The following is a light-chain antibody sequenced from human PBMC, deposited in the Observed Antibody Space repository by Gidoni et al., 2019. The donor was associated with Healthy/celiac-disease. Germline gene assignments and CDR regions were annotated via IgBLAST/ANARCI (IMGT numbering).Light chain of an antibody. V-gene: IGKV3-15*01. Sequence: EIVMTQSPATLSVSPGEKATLSCRASQSVSSNLAWYQQKPGQAPRLLIYGASTRATGIPARFSGSGSGTEFTLTISSLQSEDFAVYYGQQYNNWPPKETFGQGTKVEIK. J-gene: IGKJ1*01. CDR2: GAS. CDR3: QQYNNWPPKET. CDR1: QSVSSN.